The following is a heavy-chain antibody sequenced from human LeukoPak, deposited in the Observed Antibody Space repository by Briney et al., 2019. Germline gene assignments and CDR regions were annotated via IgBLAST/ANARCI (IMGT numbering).Heavy chain of an antibody. D-gene: IGHD5-12*01. V-gene: IGHV1-8*01. CDR3: AAGGIVATSFDY. J-gene: IGHJ4*02. CDR1: GYTFTSYD. CDR2: MNPNSGNT. Sequence: ASVKVSCKASGYTFTSYDINWVRQATGQGLEWMGWMNPNSGNTGYAQKFQGRVTMTRNTSISTAHMELSSLRSEDTAVYYCAAGGIVATSFDYWGQGTLVTVSS.